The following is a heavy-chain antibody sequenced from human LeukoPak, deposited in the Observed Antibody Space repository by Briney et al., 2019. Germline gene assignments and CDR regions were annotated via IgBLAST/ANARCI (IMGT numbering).Heavy chain of an antibody. CDR3: ARQEYYGSGSYYNY. Sequence: PSETLSLTCTVSGGSISSYYWSWIRQAPGKGLEWIGYIYYSGSTNYNPSLKSRVTISVDTSKNQFSLKLSSVTAADTAVYYCARQEYYGSGSYYNYWGQGTLVTVSS. J-gene: IGHJ4*02. V-gene: IGHV4-59*08. CDR2: IYYSGST. D-gene: IGHD3-10*01. CDR1: GGSISSYY.